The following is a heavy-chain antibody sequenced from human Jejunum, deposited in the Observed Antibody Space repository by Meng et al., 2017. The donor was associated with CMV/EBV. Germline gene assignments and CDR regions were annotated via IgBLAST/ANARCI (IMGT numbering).Heavy chain of an antibody. D-gene: IGHD3-16*01. J-gene: IGHJ3*02. CDR2: MYLDDSA. CDR1: LTVGSNV. Sequence: LTVGSNVVSWVPQAPGKGLEWVSVMYLDDSAYYAKSVKGRFTISRDNSKNTMYLQTTGLRADDTAVYFCTRGLNWHDWVWGAFDIWGQGTRVTVSS. V-gene: IGHV3-66*02. CDR3: TRGLNWHDWVWGAFDI.